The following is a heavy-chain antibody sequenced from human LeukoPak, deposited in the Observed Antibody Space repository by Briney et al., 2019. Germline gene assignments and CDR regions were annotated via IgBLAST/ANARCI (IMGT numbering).Heavy chain of an antibody. V-gene: IGHV3-23*01. J-gene: IGHJ4*02. Sequence: PGGSLRLSCAASGFTFITYAMTWVRQAPGKGLEWVSSITGNGGRTYYADFVKGRFTISRDNSKNTLYLQMNSLRAEDTAVYHCARDSGSYLQPTDYWGQGTLVTVSS. CDR3: ARDSGSYLQPTDY. CDR2: ITGNGGRT. D-gene: IGHD1-26*01. CDR1: GFTFITYA.